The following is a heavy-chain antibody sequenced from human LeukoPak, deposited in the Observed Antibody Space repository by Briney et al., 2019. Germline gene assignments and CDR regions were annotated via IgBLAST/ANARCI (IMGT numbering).Heavy chain of an antibody. Sequence: PGGSLRLSCAASGIIFNNFWMGWVRQAPGKGLEWVANIKQDGSNKYYADSVKGRFTISRDNSKNTLYLQMNSLRAEDTAVYYCAKDYMVWGEGGIFDYWGQGTLVTVSS. CDR1: GIIFNNFW. CDR3: AKDYMVWGEGGIFDY. CDR2: IKQDGSNK. V-gene: IGHV3-7*01. D-gene: IGHD3-10*01. J-gene: IGHJ4*02.